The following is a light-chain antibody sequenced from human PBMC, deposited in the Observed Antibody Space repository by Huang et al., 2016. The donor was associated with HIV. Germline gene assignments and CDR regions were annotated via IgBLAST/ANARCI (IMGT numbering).Light chain of an antibody. V-gene: IGKV1-5*03. J-gene: IGKJ1*01. CDR1: QSVGTW. CDR3: QHYNSFPWT. CDR2: EAS. Sequence: DIQMTQSSATLSASVGDRVTITCRASQSVGTWLAWYQQKPGKAPNLLIDEASTLESGVPSRVSGGGSGTEFTLTINSLQPDDFATYYCQHYNSFPWTFGQGTKVEV.